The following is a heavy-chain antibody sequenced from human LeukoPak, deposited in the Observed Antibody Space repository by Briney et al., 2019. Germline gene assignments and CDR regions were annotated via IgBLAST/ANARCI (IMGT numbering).Heavy chain of an antibody. CDR3: ARRIAAAGRPFDY. Sequence: GASLKISCKGSGSRFTSYWIGWVRPMPGKGLGRMGIIYPGDSDTRSSPSFQGQATISADKSISTANLQGSSLKASDSAMYYCARRIAAAGRPFDYWGQGTLVTVSS. CDR2: IYPGDSDT. CDR1: GSRFTSYW. V-gene: IGHV5-51*01. J-gene: IGHJ4*02. D-gene: IGHD6-13*01.